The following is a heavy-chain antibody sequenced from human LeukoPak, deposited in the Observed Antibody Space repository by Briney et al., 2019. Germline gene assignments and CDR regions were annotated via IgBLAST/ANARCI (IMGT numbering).Heavy chain of an antibody. CDR1: GGSISSYY. D-gene: IGHD6-13*01. Sequence: SETLSLTCTVSGGSISSYYWSWIRQPAGKGLEWIGRIYTSGSTNYNPSLKSRVTMSVDTSNNQFSLKLSSVTAADTAVYYCAGTYSLYDAFDIWGQGTMLTVSS. V-gene: IGHV4-4*07. CDR3: AGTYSLYDAFDI. CDR2: IYTSGST. J-gene: IGHJ3*02.